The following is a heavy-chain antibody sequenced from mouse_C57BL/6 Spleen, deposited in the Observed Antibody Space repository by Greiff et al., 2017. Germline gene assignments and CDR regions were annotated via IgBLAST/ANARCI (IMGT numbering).Heavy chain of an antibody. J-gene: IGHJ4*01. Sequence: EVQLQQSGPELVKPGASVKIPCMASGYTFTDYNMDWVKQSHGKSLEWIGDINPNNGGTIYNQKFKGKATLTVDTSSSTAYMERRSLTSEDTAVYYCAREREAMDYWGQGTSVTVYS. CDR2: INPNNGGT. V-gene: IGHV1-18*01. CDR1: GYTFTDYN. CDR3: AREREAMDY.